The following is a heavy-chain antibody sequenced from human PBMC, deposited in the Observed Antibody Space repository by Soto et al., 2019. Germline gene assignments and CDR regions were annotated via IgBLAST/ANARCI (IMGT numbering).Heavy chain of an antibody. V-gene: IGHV3-74*01. CDR3: ARNRDGVDY. Sequence: HPGGSLRLSCAASGFTVSSNYVSWVRQAPGRGLMWVSRISTDGSSTHYADSVKGRFTTSRDNAKNTLYLQLNSLRAEDTAVYYCARNRDGVDYWGQGTLVTVSS. J-gene: IGHJ4*02. CDR2: ISTDGSST. CDR1: GFTVSSNY.